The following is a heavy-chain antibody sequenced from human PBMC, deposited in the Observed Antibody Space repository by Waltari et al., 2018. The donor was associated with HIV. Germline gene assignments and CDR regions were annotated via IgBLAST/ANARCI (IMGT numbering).Heavy chain of an antibody. Sequence: QVQLVQSGAEVRKTGASVKVSCKASGYTFTGSFLHWVRQAPGQGLEWMGWINPNRGGANYAQKFQDRVTMTRDTSIRTAYMELSRLRSDDTAVYYCARDFKGAVTIFGVVHNWFDPWGQGTLVTVSS. V-gene: IGHV1-2*02. CDR3: ARDFKGAVTIFGVVHNWFDP. D-gene: IGHD3-3*01. CDR1: GYTFTGSF. CDR2: INPNRGGA. J-gene: IGHJ5*02.